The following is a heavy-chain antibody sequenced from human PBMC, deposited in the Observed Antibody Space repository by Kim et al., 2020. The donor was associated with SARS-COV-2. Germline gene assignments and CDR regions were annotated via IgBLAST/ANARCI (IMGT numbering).Heavy chain of an antibody. J-gene: IGHJ4*02. CDR2: IWYDGSNK. V-gene: IGHV3-33*06. Sequence: GGSLRLSCAASGFTFSSYGMHWVRQAPGKGLEWVAVIWYDGSNKYYADSVKGRFTISRDNSKNTLYLQMNSLRAEDTAVYYCAKDRESTMVRGVIITPFDYWGQGTLVTVSS. CDR1: GFTFSSYG. CDR3: AKDRESTMVRGVIITPFDY. D-gene: IGHD3-10*01.